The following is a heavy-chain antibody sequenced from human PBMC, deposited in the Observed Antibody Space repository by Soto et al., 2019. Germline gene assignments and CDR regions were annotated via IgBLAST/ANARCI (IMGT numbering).Heavy chain of an antibody. CDR3: AREVPYGYSRFDY. CDR1: GYTFPNNV. D-gene: IGHD5-18*01. CDR2: VNAGNDNT. Sequence: SGAAVKKPGASVKVSCKTSGYTFPNNVIHWVRQAPGQRLEWMGWVNAGNDNTKWSREFQGRLTLTKDTSATTAYMELSSLTSEDTAIYFCAREVPYGYSRFDYWGQGTLVTVSS. J-gene: IGHJ4*02. V-gene: IGHV1-3*01.